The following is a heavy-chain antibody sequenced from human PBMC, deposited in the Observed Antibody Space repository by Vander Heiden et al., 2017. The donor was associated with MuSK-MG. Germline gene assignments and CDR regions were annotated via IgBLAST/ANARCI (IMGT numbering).Heavy chain of an antibody. CDR1: GFTFSSFW. D-gene: IGHD3-10*01. Sequence: EVQLVESGGGLVQPGGSLRPSCAASGFTFSSFWMGWVRQAPGKGLEWVANIKQDGSEKYYVDSVKGRFTISRDNAKNSLYLQMNSLRAEDTAVYYCARDGITYYYGSGSYYSDYWGQGTLVTVSS. CDR3: ARDGITYYYGSGSYYSDY. V-gene: IGHV3-7*03. J-gene: IGHJ4*02. CDR2: IKQDGSEK.